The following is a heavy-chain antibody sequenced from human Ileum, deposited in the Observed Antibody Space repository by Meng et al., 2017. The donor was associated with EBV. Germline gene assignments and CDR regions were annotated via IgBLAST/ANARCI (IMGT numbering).Heavy chain of an antibody. Sequence: QVLLPESGHGLVKTSATLSPPCAGSGGSISSSNWWSWVRQPPGKGLEWIGNIYHSGITIYNPSLKSRVTMSVDNSKNQFSLKLNSMTAADTAVYYCARDPTGGEDHQRVWGQGTLVTVSS. CDR3: ARDPTGGEDHQRV. CDR2: IYHSGIT. J-gene: IGHJ4*02. D-gene: IGHD1-14*01. V-gene: IGHV4-4*02. CDR1: GGSISSSNW.